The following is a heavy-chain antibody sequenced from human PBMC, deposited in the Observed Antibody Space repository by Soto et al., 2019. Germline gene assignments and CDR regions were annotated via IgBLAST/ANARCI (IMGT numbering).Heavy chain of an antibody. CDR2: IYYSGST. J-gene: IGHJ5*02. V-gene: IGHV4-59*01. CDR3: ARDLRFFEGGWEFDP. CDR1: GGSISSYY. Sequence: PSETLSLTCTVSGGSISSYYWSWIRQPPGKGLEWIGYIYYSGSTNFNPSLKSRVTISVDTSKNLFSLKLSSVTAADTAVYYCARDLRFFEGGWEFDPWGEGTLVTVSS. D-gene: IGHD3-3*01.